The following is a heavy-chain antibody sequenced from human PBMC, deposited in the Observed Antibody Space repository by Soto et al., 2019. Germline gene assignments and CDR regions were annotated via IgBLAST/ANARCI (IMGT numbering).Heavy chain of an antibody. Sequence: QVQVVQSGVEVRRPGASVKVSCKASGDTFKNCVISWVRPAPGQGLEWMGGIIPLFGTTDFAQRFQGRITITTDESTSSAYMELSRLRSEDTDTDYRAAKLDFGRISVVWGQRTTVSVSS. J-gene: IGHJ6*02. CDR2: IIPLFGTT. CDR3: AAKLDFGRISVV. V-gene: IGHV1-69*01. CDR1: GDTFKNCV. D-gene: IGHD1-1*01.